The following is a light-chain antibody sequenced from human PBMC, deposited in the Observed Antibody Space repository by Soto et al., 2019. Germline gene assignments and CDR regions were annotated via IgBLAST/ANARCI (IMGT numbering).Light chain of an antibody. CDR1: QDISSF. Sequence: IQLTQSPSSLSASVGDRVPITCRASQDISSFLAWYQQQPGKAPKLLIFAASTLQSGVPSRFSGSGSGTDFTLTISSLQPEDFATYYCQQTESYPSTFGGGTKVEIK. CDR2: AAS. J-gene: IGKJ4*01. V-gene: IGKV1-9*01. CDR3: QQTESYPST.